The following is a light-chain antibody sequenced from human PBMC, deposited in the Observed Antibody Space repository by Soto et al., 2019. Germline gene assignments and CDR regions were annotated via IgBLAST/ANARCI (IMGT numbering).Light chain of an antibody. CDR1: QSISSY. J-gene: IGKJ1*01. CDR2: GAS. Sequence: DIQMTQSPSSLSASVGDRVTVTCRASQSISSYLNWYQQKPGKAPRLLIHGASSLQSGVPSRFSGTGSGTDFTLTISSLQPEDFATYYCQQSYSTLWTFGQGTKVDIK. V-gene: IGKV1-39*01. CDR3: QQSYSTLWT.